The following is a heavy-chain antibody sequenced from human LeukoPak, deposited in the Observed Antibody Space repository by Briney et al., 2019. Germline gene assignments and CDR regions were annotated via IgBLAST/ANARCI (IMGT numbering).Heavy chain of an antibody. CDR1: GYTFSSYD. D-gene: IGHD1-26*01. Sequence: ASVKVSCKASGYTFSSYDINWVRQATGQGLEWMGWMNPNSGNTGYAQKFQGRVTMTRNTSISTAYMELSSLRSDDTAVYYCARGKARREPKTSYFDYWGQGSLVTVSS. J-gene: IGHJ4*02. V-gene: IGHV1-8*01. CDR2: MNPNSGNT. CDR3: ARGKARREPKTSYFDY.